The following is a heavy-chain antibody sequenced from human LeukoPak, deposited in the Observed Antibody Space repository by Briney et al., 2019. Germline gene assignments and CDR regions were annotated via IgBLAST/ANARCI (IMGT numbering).Heavy chain of an antibody. CDR2: ISAYNGNT. D-gene: IGHD2-2*01. CDR3: ARDKGIVVVPAATDY. CDR1: GYTFTGYY. Sequence: VSVKVSCKASGYTFTGYYMRWVRQAPGQGLEWMGWISAYNGNTNYAQKLQGRVTMTTDTSTSTAYMELRSLRSDDTAVYYCARDKGIVVVPAATDYWGQGTLVTVSS. V-gene: IGHV1-18*04. J-gene: IGHJ4*02.